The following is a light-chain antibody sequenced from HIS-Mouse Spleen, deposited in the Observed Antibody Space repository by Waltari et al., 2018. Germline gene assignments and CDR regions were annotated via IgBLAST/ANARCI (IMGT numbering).Light chain of an antibody. CDR1: AVHTKY. J-gene: IGLJ2*01. CDR2: EDS. CDR3: YSTDSSGNHRV. Sequence: SYDLTQPPSVSVSPGQTARITCSGDAVHTKYAYLYQQKSGQAPVLVIYEDSKRPSGIRERFSGSSSGTMATLTISGAQVEDEADYYCYSTDSSGNHRVFGGGTKLTVL. V-gene: IGLV3-10*01.